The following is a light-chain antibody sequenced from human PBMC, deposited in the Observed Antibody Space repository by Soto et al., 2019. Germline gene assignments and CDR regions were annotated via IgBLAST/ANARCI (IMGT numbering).Light chain of an antibody. J-gene: IGKJ1*01. Sequence: EIVLTQSPATLSLSPGERATLSCRASQCLSIYLGWYQQKPGQVPRLLIYDASNRATGIPARFSGSGSGTDFTVTISSLEPEDVAVYYCLQRTNWPWTFGQGTKVEVK. V-gene: IGKV3-11*01. CDR1: QCLSIY. CDR2: DAS. CDR3: LQRTNWPWT.